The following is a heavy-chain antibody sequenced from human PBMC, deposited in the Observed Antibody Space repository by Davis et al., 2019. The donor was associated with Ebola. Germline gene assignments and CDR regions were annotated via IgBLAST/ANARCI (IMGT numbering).Heavy chain of an antibody. V-gene: IGHV1-18*04. CDR1: GYTFTTYG. CDR2: NSAYNGNT. D-gene: IGHD2-21*02. Sequence: ASVTVSCKASGYTFTTYGISWVRQAPGQGLEWMGWNSAYNGNTNYAQKLQGRVTMVTDTSTNTAYMELRSLRSDDTAVYYCARDEREHGGDTGYFDYWGQGTLVTVSS. J-gene: IGHJ4*02. CDR3: ARDEREHGGDTGYFDY.